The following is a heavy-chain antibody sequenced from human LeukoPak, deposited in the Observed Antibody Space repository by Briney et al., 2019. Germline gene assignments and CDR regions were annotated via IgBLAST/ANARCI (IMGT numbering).Heavy chain of an antibody. V-gene: IGHV3-23*01. CDR2: ISGSGGST. D-gene: IGHD4-17*01. CDR3: AKYGGFTVTTTGFDY. Sequence: GGSLRLSCTASGFTFSNYAMTWVRQAPGKGLEWVSAISGSGGSTYYADSVKGRFTISRDNSKNTLYLQMNSLRAEDTAVYYCAKYGGFTVTTTGFDYWGQGTLVTVSS. J-gene: IGHJ4*02. CDR1: GFTFSNYA.